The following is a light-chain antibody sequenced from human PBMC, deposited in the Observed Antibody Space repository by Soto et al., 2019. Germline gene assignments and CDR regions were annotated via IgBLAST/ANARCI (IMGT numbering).Light chain of an antibody. CDR3: QQASSFAPT. J-gene: IGKJ5*01. CDR2: GAS. V-gene: IGKV3-20*01. Sequence: MLLTRSPGTLSLSPGERATLSCRASQSVPHSYLAWYRQKPGQAPRLLIYGASIRATGIPVRLSGSGSGPDFTLTITRLEPEDFATYYCQQASSFAPTFGQGARPEI. CDR1: QSVPHSY.